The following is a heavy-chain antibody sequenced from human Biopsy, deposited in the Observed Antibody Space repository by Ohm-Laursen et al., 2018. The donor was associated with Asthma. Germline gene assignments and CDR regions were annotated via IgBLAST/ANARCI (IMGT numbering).Heavy chain of an antibody. Sequence: GSLRLSCAASGFTVSRDHMFWVRQAPGKGLEWVSVIYSGGTSHTADSVRGRFTISRDFSKNTLHLQMHSPRVEDTAVYYCARGDSSGWLHYYFDYWGQGTLVTVSS. CDR1: GFTVSRDH. V-gene: IGHV3-53*01. CDR3: ARGDSSGWLHYYFDY. D-gene: IGHD6-19*01. CDR2: IYSGGTS. J-gene: IGHJ4*02.